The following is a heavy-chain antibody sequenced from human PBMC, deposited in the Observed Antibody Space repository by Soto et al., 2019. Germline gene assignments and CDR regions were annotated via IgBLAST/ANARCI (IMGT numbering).Heavy chain of an antibody. CDR2: INPNSGGT. Sequence: ASVKVSCKASGYTFTGYYMHWVRQAPGQGLEWMGWINPNSGGTNYAQKFQGWVTMTRDTSISTAYMELSRLRSDDTAVYYCARQLDSSSPAPAYYYYYGMDVWGQGTTVTVSS. V-gene: IGHV1-2*04. CDR1: GYTFTGYY. CDR3: ARQLDSSSPAPAYYYYYGMDV. D-gene: IGHD6-13*01. J-gene: IGHJ6*02.